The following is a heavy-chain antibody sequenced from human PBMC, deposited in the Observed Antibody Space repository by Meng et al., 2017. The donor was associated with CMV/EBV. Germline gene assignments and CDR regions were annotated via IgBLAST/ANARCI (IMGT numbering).Heavy chain of an antibody. Sequence: GESLKISCAASGFTFSSYSMNWVRQAPGKGLEWVSSISSSSSYIYYADSVKGRFTISRDNAKNSLYLQMNSLRAEDTAVYYCARVPYGSGSYLGYYGMDVWGQWTTVTVSS. D-gene: IGHD3-10*01. CDR3: ARVPYGSGSYLGYYGMDV. CDR1: GFTFSSYS. CDR2: ISSSSSYI. V-gene: IGHV3-21*01. J-gene: IGHJ6*02.